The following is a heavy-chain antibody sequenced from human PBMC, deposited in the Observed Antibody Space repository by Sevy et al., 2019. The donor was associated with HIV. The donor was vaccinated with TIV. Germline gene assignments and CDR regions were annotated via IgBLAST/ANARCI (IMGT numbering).Heavy chain of an antibody. V-gene: IGHV3-49*03. CDR2: IRSEAYGGTT. CDR1: GFNFGDYA. J-gene: IGHJ4*02. Sequence: GGSLRLSCTGSGFNFGDYAMSWFRQAPGRGLEWVGFIRSEAYGGTTAYAASVEGRFTISRDDSKSVAYLQMNSLKTEDTAVYYCTRDKNPPLDYWGQGALVTVSS. CDR3: TRDKNPPLDY.